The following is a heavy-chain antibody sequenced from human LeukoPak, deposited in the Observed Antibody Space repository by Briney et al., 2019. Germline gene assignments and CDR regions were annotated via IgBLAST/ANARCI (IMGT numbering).Heavy chain of an antibody. J-gene: IGHJ4*02. CDR3: ARYGATLDY. CDR2: ISGNTIYI. D-gene: IGHD2-15*01. V-gene: IGHV3-21*04. Sequence: GGSLRLSCAASGFTFSTYTMNWVRQAPGKGLEWVSSISGNTIYIHYADSLKGRFTISRDNARNSLYLQMSSLRAEDTAVYFCARYGATLDYWGQGTLVTVSS. CDR1: GFTFSTYT.